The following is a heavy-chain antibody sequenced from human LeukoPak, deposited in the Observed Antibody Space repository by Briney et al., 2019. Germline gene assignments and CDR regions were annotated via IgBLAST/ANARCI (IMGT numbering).Heavy chain of an antibody. CDR2: INPNSGGT. Sequence: GASVKVSCKASGYTFTGYYMHWVRHAPGQGLEWMGWINPNSGGTNYAQKFQGRVTMTRDTSISTAYMEPSRLRSDDTAVYYCARDRVVVPAAKRGWFDPWGQGSLVTVSS. CDR3: ARDRVVVPAAKRGWFDP. D-gene: IGHD2-2*01. J-gene: IGHJ5*02. CDR1: GYTFTGYY. V-gene: IGHV1-2*02.